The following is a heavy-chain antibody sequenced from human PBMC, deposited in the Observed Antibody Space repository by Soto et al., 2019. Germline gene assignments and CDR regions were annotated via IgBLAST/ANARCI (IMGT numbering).Heavy chain of an antibody. Sequence: EVQLVESGGGLVQPGGSLRLSCTASGFTFSGFWMHWVRQAPGKGLVWVSRINGDGSVTNYADSVKGRFTISRDNAKITLYLLMNSLGVEDTAVYYCVRVKESRGCGAFDYWGQGTLVTVSS. CDR3: VRVKESRGCGAFDY. CDR2: INGDGSVT. V-gene: IGHV3-74*01. D-gene: IGHD6-19*01. J-gene: IGHJ4*02. CDR1: GFTFSGFW.